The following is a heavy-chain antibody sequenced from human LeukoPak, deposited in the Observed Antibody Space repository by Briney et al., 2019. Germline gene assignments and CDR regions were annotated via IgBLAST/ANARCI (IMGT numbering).Heavy chain of an antibody. CDR1: GYTFTSYG. D-gene: IGHD6-19*01. V-gene: IGHV1-18*04. CDR2: ISAYNGNT. CDR3: ARAGYSSGWYPTKAFDY. Sequence: EASVKFSCKASGYTFTSYGISWVRQAPGQGLEWMGWISAYNGNTNYAQKLQGRVTMTTDTSTSTAYMELRSLRSDDTAVYYCARAGYSSGWYPTKAFDYWGQGTLVTVSS. J-gene: IGHJ4*02.